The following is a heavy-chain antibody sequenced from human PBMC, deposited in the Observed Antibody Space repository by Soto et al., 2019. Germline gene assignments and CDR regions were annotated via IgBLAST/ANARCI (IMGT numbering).Heavy chain of an antibody. D-gene: IGHD5-18*01. Sequence: SETLSLTCTVSGGSVRSSDYYWAWVRQPPGKGLEWIGYIYYSERAYYNPSLKSRLTMSVDASKNQFSVTLRSVTAADTAVYFCARTYIGETATRGIDYWGQGTLVTVSS. CDR3: ARTYIGETATRGIDY. J-gene: IGHJ4*02. CDR1: GGSVRSSDYY. V-gene: IGHV4-30-4*01. CDR2: IYYSERA.